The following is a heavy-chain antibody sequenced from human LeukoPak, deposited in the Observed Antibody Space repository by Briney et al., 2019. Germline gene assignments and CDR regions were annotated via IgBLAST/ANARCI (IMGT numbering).Heavy chain of an antibody. D-gene: IGHD3-10*01. V-gene: IGHV3-7*04. CDR2: IEQHGNEK. CDR3: AGGDYYGSGSARRHWFDP. CDR1: GLTFSSYC. J-gene: IGHJ5*02. Sequence: GGSLTLSCSASGLTFSSYCMNWVRQAPGKGLEWVANIEQHGNEKYYMDSVRGRFTISRDNAKNSLYLEMNSLRAEDTAVYYCAGGDYYGSGSARRHWFDPWGQGTLVTVSS.